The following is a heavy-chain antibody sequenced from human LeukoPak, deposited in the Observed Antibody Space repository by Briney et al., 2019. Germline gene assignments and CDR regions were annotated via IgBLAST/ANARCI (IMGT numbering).Heavy chain of an antibody. CDR2: IYYTGTT. V-gene: IGHV4-59*01. Sequence: PSETLSLTCTVSGGSIGSFYWSWIRQPPGKGLEWIGYIYYTGTTNYNPSLKSRVTISVDTSKNQLSLKLSSATAADTAVYYCASRYDYSNYIDYWGQGTLVTVSS. J-gene: IGHJ4*02. CDR1: GGSIGSFY. CDR3: ASRYDYSNYIDY. D-gene: IGHD4-11*01.